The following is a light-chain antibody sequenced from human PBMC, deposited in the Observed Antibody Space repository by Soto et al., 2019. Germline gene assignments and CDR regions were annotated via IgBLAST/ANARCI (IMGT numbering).Light chain of an antibody. V-gene: IGKV3-15*01. CDR1: QGVTTN. J-gene: IGKJ5*01. Sequence: EIVMTQSPASLSVSPGERVTLSCRAGQGVTTNFAWYQQKSGQSPRLLIYDVSTRATGVPARFSGTGSETDFTLTISGLQSEDSAAYFCQQYNNWPFSFGQGTRLEIK. CDR2: DVS. CDR3: QQYNNWPFS.